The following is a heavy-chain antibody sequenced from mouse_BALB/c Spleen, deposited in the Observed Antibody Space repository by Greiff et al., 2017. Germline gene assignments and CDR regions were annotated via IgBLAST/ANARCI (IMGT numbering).Heavy chain of an antibody. CDR2: INSNGGST. CDR1: GFTFSSYG. J-gene: IGHJ2*01. D-gene: IGHD2-1*01. V-gene: IGHV5-6-3*01. Sequence: EVQPVESGGGLVQPGGSLKLSCAASGFTFSSYGMSWVRQTPDKRLELVATINSNGGSTYYPDSVKGRFTISRDNAKNTLYLQMSSLKSEDTAMYYCARGDGNYYWGQGTTLTVSS. CDR3: ARGDGNYY.